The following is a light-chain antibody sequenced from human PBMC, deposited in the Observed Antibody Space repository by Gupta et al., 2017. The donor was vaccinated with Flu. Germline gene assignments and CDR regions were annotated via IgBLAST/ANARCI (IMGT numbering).Light chain of an antibody. Sequence: DIQMTQSPASLSASVGDRVTITCRASQSISRYLNWYQQKPGKAAKVLLYAASRAQSGVLPRVSSSGSSAAFTLIIIRPLPPDYVTYYCCQRDNTPWTFGQGTKVEIK. J-gene: IGKJ1*01. CDR2: AAS. V-gene: IGKV1-39*01. CDR3: CQRDNTPWT. CDR1: QSISRY.